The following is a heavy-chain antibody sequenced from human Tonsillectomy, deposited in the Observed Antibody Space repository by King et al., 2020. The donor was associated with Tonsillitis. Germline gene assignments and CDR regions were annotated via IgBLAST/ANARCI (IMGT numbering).Heavy chain of an antibody. Sequence: VQLVESGGGLVQPGGSLRLSCSASGFTFSNYAFHWVRQAPGKGLESVSAISTNGGSTYYADSVKGRITISRDNSKNTLYLQMSSLRPEDTALHYCVKDTVTAMTWGQGSLVTVSS. J-gene: IGHJ5*02. V-gene: IGHV3-64D*06. CDR2: ISTNGGST. CDR1: GFTFSNYA. D-gene: IGHD2-21*02. CDR3: VKDTVTAMT.